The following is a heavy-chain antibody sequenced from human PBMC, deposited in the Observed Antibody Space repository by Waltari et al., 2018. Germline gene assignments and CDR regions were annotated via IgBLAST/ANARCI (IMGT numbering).Heavy chain of an antibody. CDR1: GFTFSSYS. D-gene: IGHD3-3*01. CDR2: ISSSSSTI. Sequence: EVQLVESGGGLVQPGGSLRLSCAASGFTFSSYSMNWVRQAPGKGLEWVSYISSSSSTIYYADSVKGRFTISRDNAKNSLYLQMNSLRDEDTAVYYCARESLDYDFWSGYHYYFDYWGQGTLVTVSS. CDR3: ARESLDYDFWSGYHYYFDY. V-gene: IGHV3-48*02. J-gene: IGHJ4*02.